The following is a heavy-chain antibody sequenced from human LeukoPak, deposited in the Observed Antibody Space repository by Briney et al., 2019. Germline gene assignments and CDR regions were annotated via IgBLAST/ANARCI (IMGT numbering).Heavy chain of an antibody. CDR1: GFTFSSYG. D-gene: IGHD6-6*01. Sequence: GGSLRLSCAASGFTFSSYGMSWVRQAPGKGLEWVSSISDDGRSTYYADSVKGRFTISKDNSKNTMYLQMDNLRAEDTAIYYCAKRVPYTSSSVYFDYWGQGTLVTVSS. CDR2: ISDDGRST. V-gene: IGHV3-23*01. J-gene: IGHJ4*02. CDR3: AKRVPYTSSSVYFDY.